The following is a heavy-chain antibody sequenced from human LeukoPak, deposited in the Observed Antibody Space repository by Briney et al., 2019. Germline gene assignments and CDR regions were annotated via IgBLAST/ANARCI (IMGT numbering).Heavy chain of an antibody. V-gene: IGHV4-59*01. CDR2: IYYSGST. J-gene: IGHJ4*02. Sequence: PSETLSLTCTVSGGSFSSYYWSWIPQTPGKVLELIGNIYYSGSTNYNPSLKSRVTRSVDASKNKFSLNLSAVTAADTAVYYCARGDPVDYWGQGTLVTVSS. CDR3: ARGDPVDY. CDR1: GGSFSSYY. D-gene: IGHD5-24*01.